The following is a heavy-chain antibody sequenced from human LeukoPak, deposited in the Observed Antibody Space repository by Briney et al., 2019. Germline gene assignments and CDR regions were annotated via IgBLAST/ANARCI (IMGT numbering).Heavy chain of an antibody. CDR3: ARGPIWTAAAVRGNYYYMDV. CDR1: GGSISSYY. J-gene: IGHJ6*03. V-gene: IGHV4-59*01. CDR2: IYYSGST. Sequence: SETLSLTCTASGGSISSYYWSWIRQPPGKGLEWIGYIYYSGSTNYNPSLKSRVTISVDTSKNQFSLKLSSVTAADTAVYYCARGPIWTAAAVRGNYYYMDVWGKGTTVTVSS. D-gene: IGHD6-13*01.